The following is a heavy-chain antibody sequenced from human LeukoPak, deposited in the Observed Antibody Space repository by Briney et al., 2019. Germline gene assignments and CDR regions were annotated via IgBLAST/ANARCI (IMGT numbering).Heavy chain of an antibody. CDR3: ARVRGTMATMNYYYYYYGMDV. V-gene: IGHV4-34*01. D-gene: IGHD5-24*01. CDR1: GGSFSGYY. CDR2: INHSGST. J-gene: IGHJ6*02. Sequence: SETLSLTCAVYGGSFSGYYWSWIRQPPGKGLEWIGEINHSGSTNYNPSLKSRVTISVDTSKNQFSLKLSSVTAADTAVYYCARVRGTMATMNYYYYYYGMDVWGQGTTVTVSS.